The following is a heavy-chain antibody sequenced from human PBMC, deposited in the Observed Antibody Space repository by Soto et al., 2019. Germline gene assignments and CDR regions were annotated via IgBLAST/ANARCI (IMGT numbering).Heavy chain of an antibody. J-gene: IGHJ5*02. CDR1: GGSISSYY. D-gene: IGHD3-22*01. CDR3: ARSSSEYYYDSSGYPNWFDP. Sequence: PSETLSLTCTVSGGSISSYYWSWIRQPPGKGLEWIGYIYHSGSTNYNPSLKSRVTISVDTSKNQFSLKLSSVTAADTAVYYCARSSSEYYYDSSGYPNWFDPWGQGTLVTVSS. CDR2: IYHSGST. V-gene: IGHV4-59*01.